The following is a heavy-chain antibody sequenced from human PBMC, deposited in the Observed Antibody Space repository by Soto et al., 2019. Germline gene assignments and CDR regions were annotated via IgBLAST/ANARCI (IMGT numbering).Heavy chain of an antibody. CDR1: GFTFSSYS. CDR2: ISYDGSNK. CDR3: AKEHDFTYYYYGMDV. Sequence: PGGSLRLSCAASGFTFSSYSMHWVRQAPGKGLEWVAVISYDGSNKYYADSVKGRFTISRDNSKNTLYLQMNSLRAEDTAVYYCAKEHDFTYYYYGMDVWGQGTTVTVSS. V-gene: IGHV3-30*18. D-gene: IGHD3-3*01. J-gene: IGHJ6*02.